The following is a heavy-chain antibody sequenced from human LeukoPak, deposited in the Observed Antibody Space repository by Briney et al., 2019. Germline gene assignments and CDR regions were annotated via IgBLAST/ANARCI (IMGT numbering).Heavy chain of an antibody. J-gene: IGHJ4*02. Sequence: GGSLRLSCAASGFTFSSYAMNWVRQAPGKGPEWVSAISSSGGSTYYADSGKGRFTISRDNSKSTLYLQMNSLRAEDTAVYYCAKDPRRNYYDSSGYLVYWGQGTLVTVSS. D-gene: IGHD3-22*01. CDR1: GFTFSSYA. CDR3: AKDPRRNYYDSSGYLVY. V-gene: IGHV3-23*01. CDR2: ISSSGGST.